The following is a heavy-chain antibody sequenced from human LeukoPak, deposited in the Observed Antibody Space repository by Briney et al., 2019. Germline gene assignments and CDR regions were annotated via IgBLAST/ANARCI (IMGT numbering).Heavy chain of an antibody. V-gene: IGHV3-66*02. J-gene: IGHJ4*02. CDR2: IYSGGST. CDR3: ARDRLLEFLDY. CDR1: GFTVSSNY. Sequence: GGSLRLSCAASGFTVSSNYMSWVRQAPGKGLEWVSVIYSGGSTYYADSVKGRFTISRDNSKNTLYLQMNSLRAEDTAVYYCARDRLLEFLDYWGQGTLVTVSS. D-gene: IGHD3-3*01.